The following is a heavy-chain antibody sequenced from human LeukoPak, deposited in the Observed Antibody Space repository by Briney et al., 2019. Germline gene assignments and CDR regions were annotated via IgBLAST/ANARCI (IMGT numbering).Heavy chain of an antibody. CDR2: IWYDGSNK. D-gene: IGHD1-26*01. J-gene: IGHJ4*02. Sequence: PGRSLRLSCAASGFTFSSYGMHWVRQAPGKGLGWVEFIWYDGSNKYYADSVKGRFTISRDNSKNTLSLQMNSLRAEDTAVYYCARRPVGATSSFDYWGQGTLVTVSS. V-gene: IGHV3-33*01. CDR1: GFTFSSYG. CDR3: ARRPVGATSSFDY.